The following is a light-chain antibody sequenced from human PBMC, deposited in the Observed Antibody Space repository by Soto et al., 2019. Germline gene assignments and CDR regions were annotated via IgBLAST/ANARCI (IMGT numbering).Light chain of an antibody. CDR2: SAS. CDR3: QQYGSSPRT. Sequence: EIVLTQSPGTLSLSPGEGATLSCRASQSVSSGYLAWYQQKPGQTPRLLIYSASSRATGIPDRFSGSGSGTDFTLTISRLEPEDFAVSYCQQYGSSPRTFGQGTKVDIK. V-gene: IGKV3-20*01. J-gene: IGKJ1*01. CDR1: QSVSSGY.